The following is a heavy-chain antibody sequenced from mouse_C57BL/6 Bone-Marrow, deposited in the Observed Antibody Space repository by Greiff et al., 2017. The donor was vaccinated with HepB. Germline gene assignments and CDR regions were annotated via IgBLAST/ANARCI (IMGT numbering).Heavy chain of an antibody. CDR3: ARRSSGYWFAY. V-gene: IGHV1-19*01. CDR2: INPYNGGT. J-gene: IGHJ3*01. CDR1: GYTFTDYY. Sequence: VQLQQSGPVLVKPGASVKMSCKASGYTFTDYYMNWVKQSHGKSLDWIGVINPYNGGTSYNQKFKGKATLTVDKSSSTAYMELNSLTSEDSAVYYCARRSSGYWFAYWGQGTLVTVSA. D-gene: IGHD3-2*02.